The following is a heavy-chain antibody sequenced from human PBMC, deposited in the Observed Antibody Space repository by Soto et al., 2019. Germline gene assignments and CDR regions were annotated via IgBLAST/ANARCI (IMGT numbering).Heavy chain of an antibody. Sequence: GGSLRLSCTASGFTFSSYGMHWVRQAPGKGLGWVAVISYDGSNKYYADSVKGRFTISRDNSKNTLYLQMNSLRAEDTAVYYCAREVGGYDEYWGQGTLVTVSS. J-gene: IGHJ4*02. CDR1: GFTFSSYG. CDR3: AREVGGYDEY. V-gene: IGHV3-30*19. D-gene: IGHD5-12*01. CDR2: ISYDGSNK.